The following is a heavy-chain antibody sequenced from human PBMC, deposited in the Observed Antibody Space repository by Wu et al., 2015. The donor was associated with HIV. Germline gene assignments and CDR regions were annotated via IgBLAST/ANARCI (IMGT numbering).Heavy chain of an antibody. V-gene: IGHV1-69*12. D-gene: IGHD2-2*02. CDR3: ASADIVVVPAVIFGYYYMDV. CDR1: GGTFSSYA. J-gene: IGHJ6*03. CDR2: IIPIFGTA. Sequence: QVQLVQSGAEVKKPGSSVKVSCKASGGTFSSYAISWVRQAPGQGLEWMGGIIPIFGTANYAQKFQGRVTITADESTSTAYMELSSLRSEDTAVYYCASADIVVVPAVIFGYYYMDVWGQRDHGHRLL.